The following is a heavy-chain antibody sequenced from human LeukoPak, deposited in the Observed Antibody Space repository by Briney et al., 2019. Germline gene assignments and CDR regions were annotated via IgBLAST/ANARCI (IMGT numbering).Heavy chain of an antibody. Sequence: ASVKVSCKASGYTFTGYYMHWVRQAPGQGLEWMGWINPNSGGTNYAQKFQGRVTMTRDTSISTAYMELSRLRSEDTAVYYCARPGGQLGDYYYYGMDVWGQGTTVTVSS. CDR1: GYTFTGYY. CDR2: INPNSGGT. V-gene: IGHV1-2*02. CDR3: ARPGGQLGDYYYYGMDV. J-gene: IGHJ6*02. D-gene: IGHD6-13*01.